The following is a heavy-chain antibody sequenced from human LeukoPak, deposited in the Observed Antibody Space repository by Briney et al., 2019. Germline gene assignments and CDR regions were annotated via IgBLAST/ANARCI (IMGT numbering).Heavy chain of an antibody. CDR2: INTDGRIT. D-gene: IGHD1-26*01. CDR3: TRDGGSFCDFDY. CDR1: GFSFRNYA. V-gene: IGHV3-64*02. J-gene: IGHJ4*02. Sequence: GGSLRLSCVASGFSFRNYAIHWVRQAPGKGLEYVSVINTDGRITYYADSVKGRFTISRDNFKNTVYLQMGSLRGEDMAVYYCTRDGGSFCDFDYWGQGALVTVSS.